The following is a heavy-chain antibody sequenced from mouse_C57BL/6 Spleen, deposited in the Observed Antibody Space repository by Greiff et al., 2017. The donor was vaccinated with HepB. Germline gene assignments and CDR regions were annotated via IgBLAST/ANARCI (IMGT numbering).Heavy chain of an antibody. Sequence: VQLQQSGPELVKPGASVKISCKASGYAFSSSWMNWVKQRPGKGLEWIGRIYPGDGDTNYNGKFKGKATLTADKSSSTAYMQLSSLTSEDSAVYFCAKGYSRDAMDYWGQGTSVTVSS. D-gene: IGHD2-5*01. CDR2: IYPGDGDT. J-gene: IGHJ4*01. V-gene: IGHV1-82*01. CDR1: GYAFSSSW. CDR3: AKGYSRDAMDY.